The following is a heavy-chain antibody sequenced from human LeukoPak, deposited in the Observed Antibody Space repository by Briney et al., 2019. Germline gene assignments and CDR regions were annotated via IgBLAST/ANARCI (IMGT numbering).Heavy chain of an antibody. CDR3: ARGRRGVSSYFDY. D-gene: IGHD3-10*01. Sequence: SGGSLRLSCAASGFTVSSNYMSWVRQAPGKGLEWVSVIYSGGSTYYADSVKGRFTISRDNSKNTLYLQMGSLRAEDMAVYYCARGRRGVSSYFDYWGQGTLVTVSS. CDR1: GFTVSSNY. V-gene: IGHV3-66*02. J-gene: IGHJ4*02. CDR2: IYSGGST.